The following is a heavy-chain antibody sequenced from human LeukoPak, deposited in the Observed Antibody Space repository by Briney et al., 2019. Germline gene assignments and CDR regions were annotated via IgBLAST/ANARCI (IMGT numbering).Heavy chain of an antibody. J-gene: IGHJ4*02. D-gene: IGHD5-24*01. CDR1: GYTFNAYY. CDR2: INPNSGGS. Sequence: ASVTVSCTTSGYTFNAYYMHWVRQAPGQGHEWMGWINPNSGGSNYAQKFQGRVTTTSHTSINTAYMELSRLISDDTAVYYCAGDGYNSRRFFDYWGQGTLVTVSS. V-gene: IGHV1-2*02. CDR3: AGDGYNSRRFFDY.